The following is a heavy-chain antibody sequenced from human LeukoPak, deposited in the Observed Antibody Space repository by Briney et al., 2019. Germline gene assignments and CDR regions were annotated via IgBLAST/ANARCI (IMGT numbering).Heavy chain of an antibody. CDR3: TTGGSPFWSGYYADFGY. D-gene: IGHD3-3*01. CDR1: GFTFSNAW. CDR2: IKSKTDGGTT. J-gene: IGHJ4*02. Sequence: PGGSLRLSCAASGFTFSNAWMSWVRQAPGKGLEWVGRIKSKTDGGTTDYAAPVKGRFTISRDDSKNTLYLQMNSLRTEDTAVYYCTTGGSPFWSGYYADFGYWGQGTLVTVSS. V-gene: IGHV3-15*01.